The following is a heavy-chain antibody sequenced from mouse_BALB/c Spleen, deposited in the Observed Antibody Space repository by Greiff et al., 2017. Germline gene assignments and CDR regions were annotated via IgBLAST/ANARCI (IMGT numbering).Heavy chain of an antibody. CDR1: GFTFSSFG. V-gene: IGHV5-6*03. J-gene: IGHJ3*01. D-gene: IGHD4-1*01. CDR2: ISSGGSYT. Sequence: EVKLMESGGGLVQPGGSRKLSCAASGFTFSSFGMHWVRQAPEKGLEWVATISSGGSYTYYPDSVKGRFTISRDNAKNTLYLQMSSLKSEDTAMYYCARHELGRGFAYWGQGTLVTVSA. CDR3: ARHELGRGFAY.